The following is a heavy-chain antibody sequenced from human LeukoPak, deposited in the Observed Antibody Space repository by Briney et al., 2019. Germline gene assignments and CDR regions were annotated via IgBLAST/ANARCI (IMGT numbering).Heavy chain of an antibody. CDR1: GYTFINYY. D-gene: IGHD6-13*01. J-gene: IGHJ4*02. CDR3: AKEEYSSSWYYFDY. Sequence: ASVKVSCKASGYTFINYYVHWVRQAPGQGLEWMGIINPSGGSTSYAQKFQGRVTMTRDTSTGTVYMEVSSLRSEDTAVYYCAKEEYSSSWYYFDYWGQGTLVTVSS. V-gene: IGHV1-46*01. CDR2: INPSGGST.